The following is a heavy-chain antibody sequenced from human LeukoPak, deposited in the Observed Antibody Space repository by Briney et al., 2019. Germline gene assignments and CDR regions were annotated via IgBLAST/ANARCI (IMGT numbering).Heavy chain of an antibody. V-gene: IGHV4-34*01. J-gene: IGHJ3*02. CDR1: GGSFSGYY. CDR3: ARLHRRYCSSTSCYRNAFDI. Sequence: SETQSLTCAVYGGSFSGYYWSWIRLPPGKGLEWSGEINLSGSTNYNPSLKSRVTISVDTSKNQFSLKLSSVTAADTAVYYCARLHRRYCSSTSCYRNAFDIWGQGTMVTVSS. D-gene: IGHD2-2*02. CDR2: INLSGST.